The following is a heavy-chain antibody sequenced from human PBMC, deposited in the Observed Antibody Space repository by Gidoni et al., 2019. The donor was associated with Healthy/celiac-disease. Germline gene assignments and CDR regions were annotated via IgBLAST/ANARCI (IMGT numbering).Heavy chain of an antibody. CDR3: ARVPGIAVAGTENYYYGMDV. Sequence: QVQLVQSGAAVKKPGSSVKVSCKASGGTFSSSAISWVRQAPGQGLEWMGGIIPIFGTANYAQKFQGRVTITADESTSTAYMELSSLRSEDTAVYYCARVPGIAVAGTENYYYGMDVWGQGTTVTVSS. V-gene: IGHV1-69*01. CDR2: IIPIFGTA. CDR1: GGTFSSSA. D-gene: IGHD6-19*01. J-gene: IGHJ6*02.